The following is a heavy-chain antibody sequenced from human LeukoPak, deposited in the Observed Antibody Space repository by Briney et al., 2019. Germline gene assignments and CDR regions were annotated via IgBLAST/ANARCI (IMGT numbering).Heavy chain of an antibody. D-gene: IGHD3-10*01. CDR3: ARSYMVRGVNLFDY. V-gene: IGHV1-69*01. CDR2: IIPIFGTA. J-gene: IGHJ4*02. Sequence: QISCKGSGYSFTSYWIGWVRQAPGQGLEWMGGIIPIFGTANYAQKFQGRVTITADESTSTAYMELSSLGSEDTAVYYCARSYMVRGVNLFDYWGQGTLVTVSS. CDR1: GYSFTSYW.